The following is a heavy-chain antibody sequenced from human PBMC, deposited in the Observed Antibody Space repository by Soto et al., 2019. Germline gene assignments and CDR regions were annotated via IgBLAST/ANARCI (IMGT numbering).Heavy chain of an antibody. Sequence: QVQLVQSGPEVKKPGASVKVSCKASGFTFTTYSFSWVRQAPGQGREWIGWISANNGKTVYAQKFQDRVTMTTDTSTSTAHLELRSLKTDDTAVYYCARETGVVVIVKGEFEFWGQGTLVTVSS. D-gene: IGHD2-15*01. V-gene: IGHV1-18*04. J-gene: IGHJ4*02. CDR2: ISANNGKT. CDR3: ARETGVVVIVKGEFEF. CDR1: GFTFTTYS.